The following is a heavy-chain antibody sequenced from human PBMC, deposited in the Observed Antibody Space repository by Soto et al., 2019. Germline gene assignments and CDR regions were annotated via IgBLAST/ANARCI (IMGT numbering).Heavy chain of an antibody. CDR2: INTKTGGT. CDR3: ATDKVAFDM. V-gene: IGHV1-2*02. D-gene: IGHD3-9*01. Sequence: SVKVSCKASGYIFTGYYIQWVRQAPGQGLEWMGWINTKTGGTKYAQKFQGRVTMTRDTSINTAYMEVSRLRSDDTAVYYCATDKVAFDMWGQGTVVTVSS. CDR1: GYIFTGYY. J-gene: IGHJ3*02.